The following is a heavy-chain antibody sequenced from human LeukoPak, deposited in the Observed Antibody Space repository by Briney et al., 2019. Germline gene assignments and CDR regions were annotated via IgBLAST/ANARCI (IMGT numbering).Heavy chain of an antibody. CDR3: ARPGIADAFDI. J-gene: IGHJ3*02. V-gene: IGHV3-74*01. CDR1: GFTFSSYW. Sequence: GGSLRLSCAASGFTFSSYWMHWVRQAPGKGLVWVSRINTDGSSTSYADSVKGRFTISRDNAKNTLYLQMNSLRAEDTAVYYCARPGIADAFDIWGQGTMVTVSS. CDR2: INTDGSST. D-gene: IGHD6-13*01.